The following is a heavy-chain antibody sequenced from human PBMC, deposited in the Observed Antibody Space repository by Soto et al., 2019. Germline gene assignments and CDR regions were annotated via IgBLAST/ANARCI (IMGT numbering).Heavy chain of an antibody. CDR2: IGAAGDT. Sequence: GGSLRLSCAASGFTFNNYDMHWVRQATGKGLEWVAVIGAAGDTHYPGSVKGRFTISRENGKNSVYLQMNSLRDGDTAIYFGARDSGYDLTQPGMYVWGQGTTVTVAS. CDR3: ARDSGYDLTQPGMYV. J-gene: IGHJ6*02. V-gene: IGHV3-13*01. CDR1: GFTFNNYD. D-gene: IGHD5-12*01.